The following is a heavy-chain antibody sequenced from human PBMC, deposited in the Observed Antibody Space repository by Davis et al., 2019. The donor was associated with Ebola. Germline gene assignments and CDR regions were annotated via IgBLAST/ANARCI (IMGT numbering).Heavy chain of an antibody. CDR2: IKQDGSEK. V-gene: IGHV3-7*03. Sequence: GESLKISCAASGFTFSSYWMSWVRQAPGKGLEWVANIKQDGSEKYYVDSVKGRFTISRDNAKNSLYLQMNSLRAEDTAVYYCARDPPGIAAAGTEDYWGQGTLVTVSS. D-gene: IGHD6-13*01. J-gene: IGHJ4*02. CDR3: ARDPPGIAAAGTEDY. CDR1: GFTFSSYW.